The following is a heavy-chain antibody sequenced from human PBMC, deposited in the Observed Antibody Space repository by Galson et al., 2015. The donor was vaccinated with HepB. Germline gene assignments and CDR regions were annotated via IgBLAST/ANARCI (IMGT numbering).Heavy chain of an antibody. Sequence: SLRLSCAASGFTFSCYAMHWVRQTPGKGLEWVAVISYDGSNKYYADSVKGRSTTSRDDSKNTLYLQMNSLRADDTAVYYCARAPTMVRGVDYCGQGTLVTVSS. D-gene: IGHD3-10*01. CDR1: GFTFSCYA. CDR3: ARAPTMVRGVDY. CDR2: ISYDGSNK. J-gene: IGHJ4*02. V-gene: IGHV3-30*04.